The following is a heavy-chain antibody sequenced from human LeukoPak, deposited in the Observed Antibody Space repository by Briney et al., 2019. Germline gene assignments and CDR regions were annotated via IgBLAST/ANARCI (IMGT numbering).Heavy chain of an antibody. CDR2: ISYDGSNK. V-gene: IGHV3-30-3*01. CDR3: ARVARGYDSSGYLGY. Sequence: GGSLRLSCAASGFIFSSYAMHWVRQAPGKGLEWVAVISYDGSNKYYADSVKGRFTISRDNSKNTLYLQMNSLRAEDTAVYYCARVARGYDSSGYLGYWGQGTLVTVSS. D-gene: IGHD3-22*01. J-gene: IGHJ4*02. CDR1: GFIFSSYA.